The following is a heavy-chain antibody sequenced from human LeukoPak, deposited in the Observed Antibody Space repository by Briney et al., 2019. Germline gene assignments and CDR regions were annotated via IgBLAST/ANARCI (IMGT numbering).Heavy chain of an antibody. D-gene: IGHD2-8*01. CDR3: GRGGYCTNGVCYMADAFDI. CDR1: GCTFSSYA. V-gene: IGHV3-23*01. Sequence: SGGSLRLSCAASGCTFSSYAMSWVRQAPGKGLEWVSAISDSGGSTYHADSVKGRFTISRDNSKNTLYLQMNSLRAEDTAVYYCGRGGYCTNGVCYMADAFDIWGQGTMVTVSS. CDR2: ISDSGGST. J-gene: IGHJ3*02.